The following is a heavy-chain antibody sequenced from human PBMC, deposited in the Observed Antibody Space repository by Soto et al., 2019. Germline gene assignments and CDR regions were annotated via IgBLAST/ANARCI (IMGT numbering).Heavy chain of an antibody. D-gene: IGHD3-16*02. CDR1: GGSISSISYH. Sequence: TLSLTCSVSGGSISSISYHWGWIRQPPGKGLEWIGSLYYSGSTYYNPSLKSRVTISVDTSGNQFSLRLRSVTAADTAVYYCARHEGIVEDAFDIWGPGILVTLS. V-gene: IGHV4-39*01. CDR3: ARHEGIVEDAFDI. CDR2: LYYSGST. J-gene: IGHJ3*02.